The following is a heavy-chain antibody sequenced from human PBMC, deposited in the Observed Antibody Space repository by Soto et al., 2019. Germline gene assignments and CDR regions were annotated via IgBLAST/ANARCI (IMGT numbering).Heavy chain of an antibody. Sequence: ASVKVSCKASGYTFTSYGISWVRQAPGQGLEWMGWISAYNGNTNYAQKLQGRVTMTTDTSTSTAYMELRSLRSGDTAVYYCARDSSSWYVQDAFDIWGQGTMVTVSS. J-gene: IGHJ3*02. CDR2: ISAYNGNT. D-gene: IGHD6-13*01. CDR3: ARDSSSWYVQDAFDI. V-gene: IGHV1-18*04. CDR1: GYTFTSYG.